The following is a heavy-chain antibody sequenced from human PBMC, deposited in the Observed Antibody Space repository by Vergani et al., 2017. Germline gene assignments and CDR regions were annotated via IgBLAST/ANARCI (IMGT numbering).Heavy chain of an antibody. CDR1: GGSISSSSYY. J-gene: IGHJ3*02. CDR3: AKEGRATRHAFDI. CDR2: IYYSGST. V-gene: IGHV4-39*07. D-gene: IGHD1-26*01. Sequence: QLQLQESGPGLVKPSETLSLTCTVSGGSISSSSYYWGWIRQPPGKGLEWIGSIYYSGSTNYNPSLKSRVTISVDTSKNQFSLKLSSVTAADTALYYCAKEGRATRHAFDIWGQGTMVTVSS.